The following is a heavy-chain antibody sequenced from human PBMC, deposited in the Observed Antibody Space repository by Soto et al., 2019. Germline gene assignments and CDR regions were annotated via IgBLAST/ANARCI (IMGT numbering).Heavy chain of an antibody. D-gene: IGHD3-3*01. V-gene: IGHV4-61*01. CDR1: GGSVSSGSYY. CDR3: ARGRDWSGYYSDY. CDR2: IYYSGST. J-gene: IGHJ4*02. Sequence: QVQLQESGPGLVKPSETLSLTCTVSGGSVSSGSYYWSWIRQPPGKGLEWIGYIYYSGSTNYNPSLKSRVTISVDTSKNQFSLKLSSVTAADTAVYYCARGRDWSGYYSDYWGQGTLVTVSS.